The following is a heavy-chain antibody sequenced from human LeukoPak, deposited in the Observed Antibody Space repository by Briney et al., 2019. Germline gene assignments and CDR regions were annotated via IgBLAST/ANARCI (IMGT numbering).Heavy chain of an antibody. J-gene: IGHJ4*02. Sequence: ASVKVSCKASGGTFSSYAISWVRQAPGQGLEWMGGIIPIFGTANYAQKFQGRVTITRDTSASTAYMELSSLRSEDTAVYYCARDQSDDFWSGYLFDYWGQGTLVTVSS. D-gene: IGHD3-3*01. CDR3: ARDQSDDFWSGYLFDY. V-gene: IGHV1-69*05. CDR1: GGTFSSYA. CDR2: IIPIFGTA.